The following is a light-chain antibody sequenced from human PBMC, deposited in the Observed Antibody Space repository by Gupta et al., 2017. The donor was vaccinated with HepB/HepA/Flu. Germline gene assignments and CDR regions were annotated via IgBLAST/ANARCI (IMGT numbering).Light chain of an antibody. CDR2: FTN. CDR3: GTWDSRLNAFV. CDR1: NSNVGSHG. J-gene: IGLJ1*01. V-gene: IGLV1-44*01. Sequence: QSVVTQTPSASGTPGQRVTISCSGSNSNVGSHGINWYQQLPGTAPKLLIYFTNQRPSGVPDRFSGSKSGTSASLAISGLQSEDEADYFCGTWDSRLNAFVFGTGTTVTVL.